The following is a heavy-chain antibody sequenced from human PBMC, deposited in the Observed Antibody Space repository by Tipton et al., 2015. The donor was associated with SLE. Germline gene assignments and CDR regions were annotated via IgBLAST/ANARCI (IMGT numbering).Heavy chain of an antibody. Sequence: LRLSCIVSGFTFSNNWMAWVRQAPGKGLEWIGEIIHSGVTNYNPSLRSRVTISVDVSKNQVSLKLSSVTAADTAVYYCARVAPAEVFDYWGQGTLVTVSS. V-gene: IGHV4/OR15-8*01. J-gene: IGHJ4*02. CDR2: IIHSGVT. D-gene: IGHD2-2*01. CDR3: ARVAPAEVFDY. CDR1: GFTFSNNW.